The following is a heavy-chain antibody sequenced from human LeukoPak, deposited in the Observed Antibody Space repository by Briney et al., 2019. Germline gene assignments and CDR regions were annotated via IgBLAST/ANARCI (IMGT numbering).Heavy chain of an antibody. CDR1: GGSISSYY. V-gene: IGHV4-4*07. CDR3: ARARGIAAPPRPHLPFDY. CDR2: IYTSGST. Sequence: SETLSLTCTVSGGSISSYYWSWIRQPAGKGLEWIGRIYTSGSTNYNPSLKSRVTMSVDTSKNQFSLKLSSVTAANTAVYYCARARGIAAPPRPHLPFDYWGQGTLVTVSS. D-gene: IGHD6-6*01. J-gene: IGHJ4*02.